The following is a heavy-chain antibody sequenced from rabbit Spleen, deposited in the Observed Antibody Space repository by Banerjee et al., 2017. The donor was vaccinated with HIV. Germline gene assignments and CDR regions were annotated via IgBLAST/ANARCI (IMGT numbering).Heavy chain of an antibody. J-gene: IGHJ4*01. D-gene: IGHD1-1*01. CDR1: GFDFSRYY. CDR3: ARGVADSSGLPTYYFNL. CDR2: IEPVFGVT. V-gene: IGHV1S7*01. Sequence: QLKESGGGLVQPGGSLKLPCKASGFDFSRYYMNWVRQAPGKGLEWIGYIEPVFGVTYYASWVNGRFTISSHNAQNTLYLQLNSLTAADTATYFCARGVADSSGLPTYYFNLWGPGTLVTVS.